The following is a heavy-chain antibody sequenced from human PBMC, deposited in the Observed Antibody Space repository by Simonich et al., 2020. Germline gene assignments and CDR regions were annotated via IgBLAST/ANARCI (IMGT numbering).Heavy chain of an antibody. J-gene: IGHJ4*02. CDR3: ARASRGTWWYYYFDY. CDR2: ISAYNGKT. D-gene: IGHD2-15*01. V-gene: IGHV1-18*01. Sequence: QVQLVQSGAEVKKPGASVKVSCKASGYTFTIYGISWVRQAPGQGLEWMGRISAYNGKTNYAQKLQGRVTMTTDTSTSTAYMELRSLRSDDTAVYYCARASRGTWWYYYFDYWGQGTLVTVSS. CDR1: GYTFTIYG.